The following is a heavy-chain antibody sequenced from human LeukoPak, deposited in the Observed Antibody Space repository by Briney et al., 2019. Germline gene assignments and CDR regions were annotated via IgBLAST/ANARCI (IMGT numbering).Heavy chain of an antibody. V-gene: IGHV3-21*01. Sequence: GGSLRLSCAASGFTFSSYSMNWVRQTPGKGLEWVSSISSSSSYIYYADSVKGRFTISRDNAKNSLYLQMNSLRAEDTAVYYCATLSGPSPTGLDYWGQGTLVTVSS. CDR3: ATLSGPSPTGLDY. CDR1: GFTFSSYS. J-gene: IGHJ4*02. D-gene: IGHD3-10*01. CDR2: ISSSSSYI.